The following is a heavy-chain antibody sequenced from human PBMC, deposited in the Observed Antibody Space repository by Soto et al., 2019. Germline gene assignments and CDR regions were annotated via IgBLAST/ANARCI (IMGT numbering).Heavy chain of an antibody. Sequence: GPSVKVSCKASGYTFTSYGISWVRQAPGQGLEWMGWISAYNGNTNYAQKLQGRVTMTTDTSTSTAYMELRSLRSDDTAVYYCARGGFTYYDILTGYLTFDYWGQGTLVTVSS. D-gene: IGHD3-9*01. V-gene: IGHV1-18*04. J-gene: IGHJ4*02. CDR2: ISAYNGNT. CDR1: GYTFTSYG. CDR3: ARGGFTYYDILTGYLTFDY.